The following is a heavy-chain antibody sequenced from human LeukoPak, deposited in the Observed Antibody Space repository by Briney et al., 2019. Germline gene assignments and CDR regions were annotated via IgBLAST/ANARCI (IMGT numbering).Heavy chain of an antibody. CDR3: AGQPSNSSSWYFDN. V-gene: IGHV4-4*02. D-gene: IGHD6-19*01. J-gene: IGHJ4*02. CDR2: IFHSGSS. CDR1: GVSINSNNW. Sequence: PSGTLSLTCDVSGVSINSNNWWSWVRQSPEKGLAWIAEIFHSGSSNYNPSLKSRLTVSMDKSKNQLSLTLKSVTAADTARYYCAGQPSNSSSWYFDNWGQGTLATVSS.